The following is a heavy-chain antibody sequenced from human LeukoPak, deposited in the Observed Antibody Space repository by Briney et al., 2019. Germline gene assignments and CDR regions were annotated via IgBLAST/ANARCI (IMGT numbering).Heavy chain of an antibody. CDR2: IKPDGSAA. J-gene: IGHJ4*02. CDR3: ATHSDWRFDF. Sequence: PGGSLRLSCTDSGFTFSMYWMSWVRQAPGKGLEWLASIKPDGSAAIYVDSMKGRFTISRDNAKNSLNLQMNSLTVEDTAVYYCATHSDWRFDFWGQGTLVTVSS. CDR1: GFTFSMYW. D-gene: IGHD6-19*01. V-gene: IGHV3-7*01.